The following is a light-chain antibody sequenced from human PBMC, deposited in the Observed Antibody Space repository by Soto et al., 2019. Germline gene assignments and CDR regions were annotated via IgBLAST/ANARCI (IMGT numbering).Light chain of an antibody. J-gene: IGLJ2*01. V-gene: IGLV2-14*01. CDR1: SSDVGGYNY. CDR2: EVG. Sequence: QSALTQPASVSGSPEQSITISCTGTSSDVGGYNYVSWYQQQPGKAPKVMIYEVGNRPSGVSNRFSGSKSGNTASLTISGLQAEDEADYYCSSYTSNSNVVFGGGTKLTVL. CDR3: SSYTSNSNVV.